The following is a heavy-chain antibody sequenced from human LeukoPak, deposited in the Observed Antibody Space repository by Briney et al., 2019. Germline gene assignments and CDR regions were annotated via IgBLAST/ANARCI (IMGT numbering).Heavy chain of an antibody. Sequence: PSESLSLTCTVSGGSISSGGYYWSWIRQHPGKGLEWIGYIYYSGSTYYNPSLKSRVTISVDTPKNQFSLKLSSVTAADTAVYYCVRDRELNYWGQGTLVTVSS. CDR2: IYYSGST. V-gene: IGHV4-31*03. CDR3: VRDRELNY. CDR1: GGSISSGGYY. D-gene: IGHD3-10*01. J-gene: IGHJ4*02.